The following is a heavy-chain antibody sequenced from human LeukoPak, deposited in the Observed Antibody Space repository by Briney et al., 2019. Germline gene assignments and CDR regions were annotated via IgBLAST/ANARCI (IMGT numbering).Heavy chain of an antibody. CDR1: GYTFTGYY. D-gene: IGHD3-3*01. V-gene: IGHV1-2*02. J-gene: IGHJ3*02. Sequence: VSVTVSCKASGYTFTGYYMHWVRQAPGQGLEWMGWINPNSGGTNYAQKFQGRVTMTRDTSISTAYMELSRLRSDDTAVYYCARARGFWSGYDAFDIWGQGTMVTVSS. CDR3: ARARGFWSGYDAFDI. CDR2: INPNSGGT.